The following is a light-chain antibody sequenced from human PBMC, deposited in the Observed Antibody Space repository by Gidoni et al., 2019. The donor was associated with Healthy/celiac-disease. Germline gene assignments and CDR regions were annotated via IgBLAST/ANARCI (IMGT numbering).Light chain of an antibody. J-gene: IGKJ5*01. CDR3: QQYGSSLLP. Sequence: EIVLTQSPGTLSLSPGERATLSCRASQRVSSSYLAWYQQTPGQAPRLLIYGASSRATCIPDRFSGSGSGKDFTLTISRLEPEDFAVYYCQQYGSSLLPFGQGTRLEIK. CDR2: GAS. V-gene: IGKV3-20*01. CDR1: QRVSSSY.